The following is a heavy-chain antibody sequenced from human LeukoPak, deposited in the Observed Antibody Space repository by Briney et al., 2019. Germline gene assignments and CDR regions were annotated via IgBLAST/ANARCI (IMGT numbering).Heavy chain of an antibody. CDR2: ISGSGGST. D-gene: IGHD3-10*01. J-gene: IGHJ6*03. CDR1: GFTFSSYA. Sequence: GGSLRLSCAASGFTFSSYAMSWVRQTPGKGLEWVSAISGSGGSTYYADSVKGRFTISRDNSKNTLYLQMNSLRAEDTAVYYCAKDRRGVAYYYYMDVWGKGTTVTISS. V-gene: IGHV3-23*01. CDR3: AKDRRGVAYYYYMDV.